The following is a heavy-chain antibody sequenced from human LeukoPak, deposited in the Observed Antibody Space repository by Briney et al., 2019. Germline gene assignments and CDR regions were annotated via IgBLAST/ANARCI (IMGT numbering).Heavy chain of an antibody. Sequence: GESLKISCKGSGYSFTSYWIGRARQMPGKGLEWMGIIYPGDSDTRYSPSFQGQVTISADKSISTAYLQWSSLKASDTAMYYCARSELRRGGNLDHYYYYYYMDVWGKGTTVTISS. V-gene: IGHV5-51*01. J-gene: IGHJ6*03. CDR1: GYSFTSYW. CDR3: ARSELRRGGNLDHYYYYYYMDV. CDR2: IYPGDSDT. D-gene: IGHD1-26*01.